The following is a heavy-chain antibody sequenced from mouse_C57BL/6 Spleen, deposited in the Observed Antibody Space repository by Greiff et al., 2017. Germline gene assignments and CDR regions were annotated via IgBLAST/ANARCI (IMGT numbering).Heavy chain of an antibody. CDR1: GYTFTSYW. Sequence: VQVVESGAELVKPGASVKMSCKASGYTFTSYWITWVKQRPGQGLEWIGDIYPGSGSTNYNEKFKSKATLTVDTSSSTAYMQLSSLTSEDSAVYYCARKQLRHAMDYWGQGTSVTVSS. CDR3: ARKQLRHAMDY. V-gene: IGHV1-55*01. D-gene: IGHD2-4*01. CDR2: IYPGSGST. J-gene: IGHJ4*01.